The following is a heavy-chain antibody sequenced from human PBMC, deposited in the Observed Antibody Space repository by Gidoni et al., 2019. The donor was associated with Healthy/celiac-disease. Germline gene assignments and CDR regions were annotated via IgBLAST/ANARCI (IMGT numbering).Heavy chain of an antibody. D-gene: IGHD3-16*02. CDR2: ISAYNGTT. V-gene: IGHV1-18*01. CDR3: ARLYYDYIWGSYRSPVGDFDY. CDR1: GYTFTSYG. J-gene: IGHJ4*02. Sequence: QVQLVQSGAEVQKPGAAVKVSCKASGYTFTSYGISCVRQAPGQGLEWMGWISAYNGTTNYAQKLQGRVTMTTDTSTSTAYMELRSLRSDDTAVYYCARLYYDYIWGSYRSPVGDFDYWGQGTLVTVSS.